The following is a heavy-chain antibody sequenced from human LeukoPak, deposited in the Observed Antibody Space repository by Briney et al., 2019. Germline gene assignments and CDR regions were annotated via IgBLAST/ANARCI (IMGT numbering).Heavy chain of an antibody. D-gene: IGHD2-15*01. CDR3: AKDRI. Sequence: GGSLRLSCEASGFTFSSYGMNWVRQAPGKGLEWISYISDSGNTKYYANSVKGRFTISRDNARSSLFLQMNSLRAEDTAMYYCAKDRIGGQGTMVTVSS. CDR2: ISDSGNTK. J-gene: IGHJ3*01. CDR1: GFTFSSYG. V-gene: IGHV3-48*01.